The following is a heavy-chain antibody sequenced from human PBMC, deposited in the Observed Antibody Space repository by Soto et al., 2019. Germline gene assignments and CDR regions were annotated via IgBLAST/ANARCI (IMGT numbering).Heavy chain of an antibody. J-gene: IGHJ3*02. CDR2: ISGSGGRT. D-gene: IGHD3-16*01. V-gene: IGHV3-23*01. CDR3: GKWGYYSLFDI. CDR1: AFPLSSYA. Sequence: GGSLRLSCVASAFPLSSYAMSWVRQTPGKGLEWVSGISGSGGRTYYADSVKGRFTISRDNSNNTLSLQMHILRVEDTAVYFCGKWGYYSLFDIWGQGTMVAVAS.